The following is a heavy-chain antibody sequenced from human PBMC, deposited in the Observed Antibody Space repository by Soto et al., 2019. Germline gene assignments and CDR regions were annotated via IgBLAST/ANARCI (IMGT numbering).Heavy chain of an antibody. V-gene: IGHV4-59*01. Sequence: SETLSLTCTVSGASISRYYWSWIRQSPGKGLEWIGYLYNTGSTIYNPSLKSRVTISVDTSKNQFSLKMNSVTAADTAVYYCARDYLRVSGYYYGMDVWGQGTTVTVSS. CDR1: GASISRYY. J-gene: IGHJ6*02. CDR2: LYNTGST. D-gene: IGHD2-15*01. CDR3: ARDYLRVSGYYYGMDV.